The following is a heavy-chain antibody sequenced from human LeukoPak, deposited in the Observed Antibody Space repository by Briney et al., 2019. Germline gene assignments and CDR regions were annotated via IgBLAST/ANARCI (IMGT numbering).Heavy chain of an antibody. CDR2: IKQDGSEK. V-gene: IGHV3-7*01. CDR1: GFTFSSYW. D-gene: IGHD6-6*01. Sequence: GGSLRLSCAASGFTFSSYWMSWVRQAPGKGPEWVANIKQDGSEKYYVDSVKGRFTISRDNAKNSLYLQMNSLRAEDTAVYYCAVPGIAARPPRRFDYWGQGTLVTVSS. J-gene: IGHJ4*02. CDR3: AVPGIAARPPRRFDY.